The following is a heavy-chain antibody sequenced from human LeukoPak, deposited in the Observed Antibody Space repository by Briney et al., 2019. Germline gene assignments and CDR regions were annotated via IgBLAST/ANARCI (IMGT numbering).Heavy chain of an antibody. CDR2: INHSGST. CDR1: GGSISSSSYY. J-gene: IGHJ4*02. Sequence: PSETLSLTCTVSGGSISSSSYYWSWIRQPPGKGLEWIGEINHSGSTNYNPSLKSRVTISVDTSKNQFSLKLSSVTAADTAVYYCARGRYSSGWFWGQGTLVTVSS. V-gene: IGHV4-39*07. CDR3: ARGRYSSGWF. D-gene: IGHD6-19*01.